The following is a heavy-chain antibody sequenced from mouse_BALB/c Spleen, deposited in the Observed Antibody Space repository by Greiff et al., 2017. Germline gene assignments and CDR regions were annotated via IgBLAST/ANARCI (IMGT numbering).Heavy chain of an antibody. Sequence: EVHLVESGGGLVKPGGSLKLSCAASGFTFSSYTMSWVRQTPEKRLEWVATISSGGSYTYYPDSVKGRFTISRDNAKNTLYLQMSSLKSEDTAMYYCTRDQGRWFAYWGQGTLVTVSA. CDR3: TRDQGRWFAY. J-gene: IGHJ3*01. CDR2: ISSGGSYT. CDR1: GFTFSSYT. V-gene: IGHV5-6-4*01. D-gene: IGHD3-2*02.